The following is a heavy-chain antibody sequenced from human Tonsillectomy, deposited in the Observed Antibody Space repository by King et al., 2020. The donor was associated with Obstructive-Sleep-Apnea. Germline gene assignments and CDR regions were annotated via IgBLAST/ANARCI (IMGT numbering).Heavy chain of an antibody. Sequence: VQLVESGGGLVKPGGSLRLSCAASGFTSSTYSMKWVRQVPGKGLDGVISISSSRRYIYDAESMKGRFTISRVNAKNSRYLQVNSRRAEDTAVYYCASEAYCGGDCLSGYFQHWGQGTLVTVSS. CDR2: ISSSRRYI. CDR1: GFTSSTYS. V-gene: IGHV3-21*01. D-gene: IGHD2-21*02. J-gene: IGHJ1*01. CDR3: ASEAYCGGDCLSGYFQH.